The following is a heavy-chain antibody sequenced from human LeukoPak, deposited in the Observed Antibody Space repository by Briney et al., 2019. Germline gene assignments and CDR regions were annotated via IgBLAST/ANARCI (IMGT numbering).Heavy chain of an antibody. CDR3: ASATSGSYVY. J-gene: IGHJ4*02. V-gene: IGHV4-59*01. CDR2: IYYSGST. Sequence: SETLSLTCTVSGGSISSYYWSWIRQPPGKGLEWIGNIYYSGSTNYNPSLKSRVTISVDTSKNQFSLKLSSVTAADTAVYYCASATSGSYVYWGQGTLVTVSS. D-gene: IGHD1-26*01. CDR1: GGSISSYY.